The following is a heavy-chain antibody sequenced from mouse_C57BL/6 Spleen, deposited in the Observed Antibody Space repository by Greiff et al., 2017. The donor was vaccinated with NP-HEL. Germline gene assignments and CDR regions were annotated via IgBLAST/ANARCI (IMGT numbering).Heavy chain of an antibody. CDR1: GFNIKDDY. D-gene: IGHD1-1*01. CDR2: IDPENGDT. Sequence: VQLQQSGAELVRPGASVKLSCTASGFNIKDDYMHWVKQRPEQGLEWIGWIDPENGDTEYASKFQGKFTITADTSSNTAYLELSSLTSEDPAVFYCTTYYGSTFAYWGQGTLVTVSA. J-gene: IGHJ3*01. V-gene: IGHV14-4*01. CDR3: TTYYGSTFAY.